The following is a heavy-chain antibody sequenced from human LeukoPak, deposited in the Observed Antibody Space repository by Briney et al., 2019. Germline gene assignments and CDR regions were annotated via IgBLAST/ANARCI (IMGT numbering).Heavy chain of an antibody. D-gene: IGHD2-2*01. CDR1: GFTFSTYS. CDR3: ARAMRRAAMGAFDI. CDR2: ISSSGGDI. J-gene: IGHJ3*02. Sequence: GGSLRLSCAASGFTFSTYSMHWVRQAPGRGLEWVSSISSSGGDIYYADSVKGRFTISRDNAENSLYLQMNSLRAEDTAVYYCARAMRRAAMGAFDIWGQGTMATVSS. V-gene: IGHV3-21*01.